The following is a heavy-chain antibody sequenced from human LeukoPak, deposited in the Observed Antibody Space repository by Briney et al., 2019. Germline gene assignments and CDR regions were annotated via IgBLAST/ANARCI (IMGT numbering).Heavy chain of an antibody. J-gene: IGHJ4*02. CDR3: ATPADDSSGYFPY. CDR1: GYSFTSYW. CDR2: IYPGDSKT. V-gene: IGHV5-51*07. D-gene: IGHD3-22*01. Sequence: GESLKISCAGSGYSFTSYWIGWGHQLPGKVEEWMGIIYPGDSKTRYSPSFQGQITISADKSISTAYLQWSSLKASDTAMYYCATPADDSSGYFPYWGQGTLVTVSS.